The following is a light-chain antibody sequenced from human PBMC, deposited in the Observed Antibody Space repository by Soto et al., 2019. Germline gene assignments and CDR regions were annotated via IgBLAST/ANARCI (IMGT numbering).Light chain of an antibody. Sequence: EIVLKQYPGTLSLSPGERATLSCRASQSVSSSFLAWYHQKPGQGPRLLIYGASSRATGVPDRFSGSGSGTDFTLSISRLEPEDFAVYYCQQYGSSPYTFGQGTKLEIK. CDR1: QSVSSSF. CDR3: QQYGSSPYT. J-gene: IGKJ2*01. CDR2: GAS. V-gene: IGKV3-20*01.